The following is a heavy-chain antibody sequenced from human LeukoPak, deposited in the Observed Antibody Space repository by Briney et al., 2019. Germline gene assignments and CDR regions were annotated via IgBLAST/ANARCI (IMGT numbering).Heavy chain of an antibody. CDR1: GFTFSSYS. V-gene: IGHV3-48*01. CDR2: ISRGSSTI. CDR3: ARDQDRGYMDV. J-gene: IGHJ6*03. Sequence: GGSLRLSCAASGFTFSSYSMNWVRQAPGKGLEWVSYISRGSSTIYYADSVKGRFTISRDNAKNSLYLQMNSLRAEDTAVYYCARDQDRGYMDVWGKGTTVTVSS.